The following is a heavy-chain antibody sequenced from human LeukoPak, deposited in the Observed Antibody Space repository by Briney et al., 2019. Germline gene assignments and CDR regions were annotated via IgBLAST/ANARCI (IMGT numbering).Heavy chain of an antibody. CDR3: ARGRSFGLDFDS. D-gene: IGHD3-3*02. Sequence: ETSETLSLTCAVSGVSINTCCYYWTWIRQPPGKGLEWIGYKYYSGSTRYNSSLRSRLSLSLDTSNNQFSLKLSSVTAADTAVYYCARGRSFGLDFDSWGQGTLVIVSS. J-gene: IGHJ4*02. CDR1: GVSINTCCYY. V-gene: IGHV4-61*01. CDR2: KYYSGST.